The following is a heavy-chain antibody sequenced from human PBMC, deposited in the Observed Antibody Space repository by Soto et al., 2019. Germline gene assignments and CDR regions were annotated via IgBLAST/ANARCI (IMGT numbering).Heavy chain of an antibody. J-gene: IGHJ4*02. CDR3: AKDYYYDSTGLSFDS. Sequence: EVQLLESGGALVQPGGSLRLSCAASGFSLGRYAMSWVRQAPGKGLEWISVISASGSSVSYADSVKGRFTISKDNSENTLFLQVNSLRVEDTAVYYCAKDYYYDSTGLSFDSWGQGTLVTVSS. CDR2: ISASGSSV. CDR1: GFSLGRYA. V-gene: IGHV3-23*01. D-gene: IGHD3-22*01.